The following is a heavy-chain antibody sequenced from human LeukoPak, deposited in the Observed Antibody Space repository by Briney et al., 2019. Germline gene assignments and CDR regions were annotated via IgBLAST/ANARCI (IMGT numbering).Heavy chain of an antibody. D-gene: IGHD3-10*01. V-gene: IGHV3-30*03. CDR3: ARSLTKVRGYDY. J-gene: IGHJ4*02. Sequence: GGSLRLSCAASGFTFSTFGMHWVRQAPGKGLEWVALISYHGSDKYYADSVKGRFTISRDNSHNTVFLQMNSLRPEDTAVYYCARSLTKVRGYDYWGQGILVTVSS. CDR1: GFTFSTFG. CDR2: ISYHGSDK.